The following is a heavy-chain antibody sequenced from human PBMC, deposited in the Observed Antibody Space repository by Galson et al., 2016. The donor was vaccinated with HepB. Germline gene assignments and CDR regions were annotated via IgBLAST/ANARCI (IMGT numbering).Heavy chain of an antibody. CDR1: GGSISSHY. V-gene: IGHV4-59*11. J-gene: IGHJ4*02. CDR2: IYYSGST. Sequence: ETLSLTCTVSGGSISSHYWSWIRQSPGKGLEWIGYIYYSGSTNYNPSLQSRVTISVDTSKNQFSLKVSPVTAADTAVYYCARTRRSGYDLFYFDDWGQGTLVTVSS. D-gene: IGHD5-12*01. CDR3: ARTRRSGYDLFYFDD.